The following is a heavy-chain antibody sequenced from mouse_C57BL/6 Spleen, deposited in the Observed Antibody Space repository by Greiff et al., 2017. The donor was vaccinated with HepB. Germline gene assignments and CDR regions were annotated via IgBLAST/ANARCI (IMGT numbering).Heavy chain of an antibody. Sequence: QVQLQQPGAELVKPGASVKLSCKASGYTFTSYWMQWVKQRPGQGLEWIGEIDPSDSYTNYNQKFKGKATLTVDTSSSTAYMQLSSLTSEDSAVYYCARKSYGSSPPYYAMDYWGQGTSVTVSS. V-gene: IGHV1-50*01. CDR2: IDPSDSYT. CDR1: GYTFTSYW. J-gene: IGHJ4*01. D-gene: IGHD1-1*01. CDR3: ARKSYGSSPPYYAMDY.